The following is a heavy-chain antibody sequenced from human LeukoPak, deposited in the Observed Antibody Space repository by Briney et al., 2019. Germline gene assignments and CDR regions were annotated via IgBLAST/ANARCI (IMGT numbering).Heavy chain of an antibody. D-gene: IGHD2-2*01. CDR1: GFTFNIYS. CDR2: ISSGSTNI. J-gene: IGHJ4*02. Sequence: PGGSLRLSCAASGFTFNIYSMNWVRQAPGKGLEWVSCISSGSTNIYYADSVRGRFTVSRDNAKNSLYLQMNSLRAEDTAVYYCARVGGYRNSVSNCYGDYWGQGTLVTVSS. V-gene: IGHV3-21*01. CDR3: ARVGGYRNSVSNCYGDY.